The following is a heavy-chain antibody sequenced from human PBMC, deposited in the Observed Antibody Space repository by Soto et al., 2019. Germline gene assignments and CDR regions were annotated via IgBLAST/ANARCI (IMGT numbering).Heavy chain of an antibody. CDR1: GFTFSSYA. Sequence: HPGGSLRLSCAASGFTFSSYAMHWVRQAPGKGLEWVAVISYDGSNKYYADSVKGRFTISRDNSKNTLYLQMNSLRAEDTAVYYCAREAGHWFDPWGQGTLVTVSS. J-gene: IGHJ5*02. CDR3: AREAGHWFDP. V-gene: IGHV3-30-3*01. CDR2: ISYDGSNK. D-gene: IGHD6-19*01.